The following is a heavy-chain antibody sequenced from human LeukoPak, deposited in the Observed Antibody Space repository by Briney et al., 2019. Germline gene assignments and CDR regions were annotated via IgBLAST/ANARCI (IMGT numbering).Heavy chain of an antibody. V-gene: IGHV7-4-1*02. CDR3: ARDADSGDSSGWYDLLGFDY. D-gene: IGHD6-19*01. CDR2: INTNTGNP. J-gene: IGHJ4*02. Sequence: ASVKVSCKASGYTFTSYAMNWVRQAPGQGLEWMGWINTNTGNPTYAQGFTGRFVSSLDTSVSTAYLQISSLKAEDTAVYYCARDADSGDSSGWYDLLGFDYWGQGTLVTVSS. CDR1: GYTFTSYA.